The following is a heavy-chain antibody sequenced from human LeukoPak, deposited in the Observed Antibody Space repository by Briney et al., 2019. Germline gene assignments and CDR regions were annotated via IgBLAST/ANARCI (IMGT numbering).Heavy chain of an antibody. CDR3: ARGSTVTDGYYYYYMDV. Sequence: ASVKVSCKASGYTFTSYYMHWVRQAPGQGLEWMGIINPSGGSTSYAQKFQGRVTMTRDTSTSTVYMELSSLRSEDTAVYYCARGSTVTDGYYYYYMDVWGKGTTVTVSS. CDR2: INPSGGST. D-gene: IGHD4-11*01. J-gene: IGHJ6*03. V-gene: IGHV1-46*01. CDR1: GYTFTSYY.